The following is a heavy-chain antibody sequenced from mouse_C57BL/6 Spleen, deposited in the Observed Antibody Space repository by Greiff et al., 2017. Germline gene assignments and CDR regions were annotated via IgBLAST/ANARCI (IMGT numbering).Heavy chain of an antibody. V-gene: IGHV1-26*01. D-gene: IGHD3-2*02. CDR3: AAQVPMDY. CDR1: GYTFTDYY. Sequence: VQLQQSGPELVKPGASVKISCKASGYTFTDYYMNWVKQSHGKSLEWIGDINPNNGGTSYNQKFKGKATLTVDKSSSTAYMELRSLTSEDSAVYYCAAQVPMDYWGQGTSVTVSS. CDR2: INPNNGGT. J-gene: IGHJ4*01.